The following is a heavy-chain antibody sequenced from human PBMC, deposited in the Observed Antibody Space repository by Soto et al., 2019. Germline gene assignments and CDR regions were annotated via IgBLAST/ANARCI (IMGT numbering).Heavy chain of an antibody. V-gene: IGHV3-74*01. CDR1: GFTFSSYW. CDR2: INSDGSST. J-gene: IGHJ6*02. Sequence: GGSLRLSCAASGFTFSSYWMHWVRQAPGKGLVWVSGINSDGSSTSYADSVKGRFTISRDNAKNTLYLQMNSLRAEDTAVYYCARDIVVVVAAAQGYDCGMDVWGQGTTVTVSS. CDR3: ARDIVVVVAAAQGYDCGMDV. D-gene: IGHD2-15*01.